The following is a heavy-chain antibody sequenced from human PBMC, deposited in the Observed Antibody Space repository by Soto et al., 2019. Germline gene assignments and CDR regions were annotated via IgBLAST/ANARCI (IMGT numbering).Heavy chain of an antibody. Sequence: QVQLVESGGGVVQPGRSLRLSCAASGFTFSSYGMHWVRQAPGKGLEWVAVISYDGSNKYYADSVKGRFTISRDNSKNPLYLQMNSLRAEDTAVYYCANRVVVAANNWFDPWGQGTLDTVSS. D-gene: IGHD2-15*01. CDR3: ANRVVVAANNWFDP. CDR2: ISYDGSNK. V-gene: IGHV3-30*18. J-gene: IGHJ5*02. CDR1: GFTFSSYG.